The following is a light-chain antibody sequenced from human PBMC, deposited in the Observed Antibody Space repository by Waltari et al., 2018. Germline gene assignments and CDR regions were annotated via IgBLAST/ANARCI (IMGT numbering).Light chain of an antibody. Sequence: QSALTQPASVSGSPGQSITISCTGTSSDVGTYNLVSWYQHHPGKAPKLMIYESTKLPSGGSNPFSGSNSGNTAARTISGLQAEDEADYYCCSFAGSSPHVVLGGGTKLTVL. CDR2: EST. CDR1: SSDVGTYNL. CDR3: CSFAGSSPHVV. J-gene: IGLJ2*01. V-gene: IGLV2-23*01.